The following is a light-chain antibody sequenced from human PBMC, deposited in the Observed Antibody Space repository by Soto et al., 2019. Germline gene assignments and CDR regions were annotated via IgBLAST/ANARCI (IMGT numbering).Light chain of an antibody. Sequence: DIQMTQSPSTLSASVVDRVTLTFRSSQSISRWLAVYQQTPEKAPKLLIYDASSLESGVPSRFSGSGSGTEFTLTISSLQPYDFATYYYQQYNSYSFGQGTKV. CDR1: QSISRW. CDR3: QQYNSYS. CDR2: DAS. J-gene: IGKJ1*01. V-gene: IGKV1-5*01.